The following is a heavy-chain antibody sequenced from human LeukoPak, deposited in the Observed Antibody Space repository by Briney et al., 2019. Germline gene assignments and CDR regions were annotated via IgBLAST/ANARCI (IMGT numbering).Heavy chain of an antibody. D-gene: IGHD1-1*01. Sequence: GGSLRLSCAASGFSFCSYAMGWTRQAPGQGLEWVSAISGSGSHANYAESVKGRFTISRDNCKNTLYLQMHSLIAADTAVYYCGSGPVGTTVPWGQGTLVTVSS. J-gene: IGHJ5*02. CDR1: GFSFCSYA. CDR3: GSGPVGTTVP. V-gene: IGHV3-23*01. CDR2: ISGSGSHA.